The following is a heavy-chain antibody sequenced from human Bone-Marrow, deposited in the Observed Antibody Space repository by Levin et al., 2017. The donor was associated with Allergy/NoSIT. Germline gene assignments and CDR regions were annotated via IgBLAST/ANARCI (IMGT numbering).Heavy chain of an antibody. D-gene: IGHD2-15*01. CDR1: GFTFSSYG. V-gene: IGHV3-33*01. CDR2: IWYDGSNK. CDR3: ARGGSKKGRGVVAATPIH. J-gene: IGHJ4*02. Sequence: PGGSLRLSCAASGFTFSSYGMHWVRQAPGKGLEWVAVIWYDGSNKYYADSVKGRFTISRDNSKNTLYLQMNSLRAEDTAVYYCARGGSKKGRGVVAATPIHWGQGTLVTVSS.